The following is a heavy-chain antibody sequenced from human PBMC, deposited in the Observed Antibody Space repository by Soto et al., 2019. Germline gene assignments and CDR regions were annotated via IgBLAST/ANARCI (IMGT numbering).Heavy chain of an antibody. Sequence: PGESLKISWKGSRYSFTSYWISWVGQMPGKGLEWMGRIDPSDSYTNYSPSFQGHVTISADKSISTAYLQWSSLNASDTAMYYCAKTTVYYYYGMDVWGQGTTVTVSS. V-gene: IGHV5-10-1*01. CDR2: IDPSDSYT. CDR3: AKTTVYYYYGMDV. J-gene: IGHJ6*02. D-gene: IGHD4-4*01. CDR1: RYSFTSYW.